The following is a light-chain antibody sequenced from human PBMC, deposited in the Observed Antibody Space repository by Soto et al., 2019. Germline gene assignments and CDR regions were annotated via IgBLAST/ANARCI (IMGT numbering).Light chain of an antibody. J-gene: IGKJ1*01. CDR1: QSVSFW. V-gene: IGKV1-5*03. Sequence: DIQMTQSPSSLSASVVDRVTITCRASQSVSFWLAWYQQKPGKAPKLLIYKASTLESGVPSRFSGGGFGTEFTLTISSLQPDDYATYYCQQYQTFWTFGQGTKVDIK. CDR2: KAS. CDR3: QQYQTFWT.